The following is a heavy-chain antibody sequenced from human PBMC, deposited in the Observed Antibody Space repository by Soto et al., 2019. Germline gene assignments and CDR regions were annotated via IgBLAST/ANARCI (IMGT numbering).Heavy chain of an antibody. J-gene: IGHJ6*03. CDR1: GYTFTSYY. Sequence: ASVKVSCKASGYTFTSYYMHWVRQAPGQGLEWMGIINPSGGSTSYAQKFQGRVTMTRDTSTSTVYMELSSLRSEDTAVYYCARGGQVLWFGELLNCLGDYYYYMDVWGKGTTVTVSS. D-gene: IGHD3-10*01. CDR3: ARGGQVLWFGELLNCLGDYYYYMDV. CDR2: INPSGGST. V-gene: IGHV1-46*01.